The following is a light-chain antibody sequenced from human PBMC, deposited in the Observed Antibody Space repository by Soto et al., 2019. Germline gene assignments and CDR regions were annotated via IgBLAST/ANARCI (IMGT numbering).Light chain of an antibody. CDR1: QSVSSSY. CDR2: DAS. V-gene: IGKV3-20*01. CDR3: QHYNSYSEA. Sequence: ENVLTQSPGTLSLSPGERATLSCRASQSVSSSYLAWYQQKPGQAPRLLIYDASNRATGIPARFSGSGSGTDFTLTISSLQPDDFATYYCQHYNSYSEAFGQGTKVDNK. J-gene: IGKJ1*01.